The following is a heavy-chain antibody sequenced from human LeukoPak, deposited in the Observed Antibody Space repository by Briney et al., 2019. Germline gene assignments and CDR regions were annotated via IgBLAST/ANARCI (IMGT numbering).Heavy chain of an antibody. V-gene: IGHV4-59*01. CDR3: ARFYSSGWLVDY. Sequence: PSETLSLTCTVSGGSINSYYWSWIRQPAGKGLEWIGYIYYSGSTNYNPSLKSRVTISVDTSKNQFSLKLSSVTAADTAVYYCARFYSSGWLVDYWGQGTLVTVSS. CDR2: IYYSGST. D-gene: IGHD6-19*01. J-gene: IGHJ4*02. CDR1: GGSINSYY.